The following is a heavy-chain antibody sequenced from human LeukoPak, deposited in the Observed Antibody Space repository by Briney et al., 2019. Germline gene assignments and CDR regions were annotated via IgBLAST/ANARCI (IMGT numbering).Heavy chain of an antibody. V-gene: IGHV1-69*05. CDR2: IIPIFGTA. J-gene: IGHJ4*02. Sequence: EASVKISCKASGGTFSSYAISWVRQAPGQGLEWMGGIIPIFGTANYAQKFQGRVTITTDESTSTAYMELSSLRSEDTAVYYCARGDVRKDGYRFDYWGQGTLVTVSS. CDR1: GGTFSSYA. CDR3: ARGDVRKDGYRFDY. D-gene: IGHD5-24*01.